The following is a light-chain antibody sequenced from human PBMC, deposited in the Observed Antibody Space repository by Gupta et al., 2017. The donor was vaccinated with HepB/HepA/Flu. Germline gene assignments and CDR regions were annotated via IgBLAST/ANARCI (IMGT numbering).Light chain of an antibody. CDR1: QTSNSY. J-gene: IGKJ2*03. V-gene: IGKV1-39*01. Sequence: DIQMTPSPSSLSASVGDRVTITCRASQTSNSYLNWYQQKPGKAPKLLIYAASTLQSGVPSRFSGSGYGTDFTLTISSMQPEDFATYYCQQSYSTPQYSFGQGTKVEMK. CDR2: AAS. CDR3: QQSYSTPQYS.